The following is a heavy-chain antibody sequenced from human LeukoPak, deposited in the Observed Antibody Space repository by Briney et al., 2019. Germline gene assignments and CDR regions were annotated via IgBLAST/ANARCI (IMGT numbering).Heavy chain of an antibody. CDR1: GFTFGSHA. CDR3: GKTTVGYSSGQKPAWPVDY. CDR2: IFGSGGSP. Sequence: GGSLRLSCEASGFTFGSHAMYWARQAPGKGLEWVAGIFGSGGSPHYADPVKGRFTISRDNSRNTVYLQINSLRAEDTAVYYCGKTTVGYSSGQKPAWPVDYWGQGTLVTVSS. V-gene: IGHV3-23*01. J-gene: IGHJ4*02. D-gene: IGHD5-18*01.